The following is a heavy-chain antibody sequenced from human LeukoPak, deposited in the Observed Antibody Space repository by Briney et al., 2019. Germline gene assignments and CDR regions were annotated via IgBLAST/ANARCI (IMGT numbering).Heavy chain of an antibody. CDR1: GFSFSNDN. D-gene: IGHD6-13*01. CDR2: ISSTSSYI. CDR3: ATGDSWYIRNAFHI. Sequence: KTGGSLRLSCAASGFSFSNDNMNWVRQAPGKGLEWVSSISSTSSYIYYADSVKGRFTISRDNAKNSLYLQMNSLRAEDTAVYYCATGDSWYIRNAFHIWGQGTMVTVSS. J-gene: IGHJ3*02. V-gene: IGHV3-21*01.